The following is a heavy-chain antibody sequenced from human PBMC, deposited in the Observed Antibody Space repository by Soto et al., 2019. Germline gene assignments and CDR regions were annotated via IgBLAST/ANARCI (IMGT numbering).Heavy chain of an antibody. V-gene: IGHV3-11*01. CDR1: GFTFSDYY. J-gene: IGHJ5*02. Sequence: VQLVESGGGLVQPGGSLRLYCVGSGFTFSDYYMSWIRQAPGKGLEWVSYISSSGSTIYYADSVKGRFTISRDNAKNSLYLQMNSLRAEDTAVAYCARTTESRWCDPWGQGTLVTVSS. CDR3: ARTTESRWCDP. CDR2: ISSSGSTI. D-gene: IGHD1-26*01.